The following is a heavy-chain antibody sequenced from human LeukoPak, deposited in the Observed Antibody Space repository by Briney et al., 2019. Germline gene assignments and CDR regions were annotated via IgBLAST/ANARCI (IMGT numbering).Heavy chain of an antibody. D-gene: IGHD6-19*01. CDR1: GYTFTSYD. CDR2: MNPNSGNT. V-gene: IGHV1-8*01. J-gene: IGHJ3*02. Sequence: ASVKVSCKASGYTFTSYDINWVRQATGQGLEWMGWMNPNSGNTGYAQKFQGRVTMTRNTSISTAYMELSSLRSEDTALYYCASGVSSGADAFDIWGQGTMVTVSS. CDR3: ASGVSSGADAFDI.